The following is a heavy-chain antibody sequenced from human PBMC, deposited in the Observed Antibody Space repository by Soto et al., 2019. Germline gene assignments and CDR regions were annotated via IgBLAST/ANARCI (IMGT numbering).Heavy chain of an antibody. CDR1: GGTFNTYS. V-gene: IGHV1-69*02. CDR2: IIPIVGIA. CDR3: ARAMVVGATGAFDI. J-gene: IGHJ3*02. D-gene: IGHD2-15*01. Sequence: QVQLVQSGAEVKKPGSSVKVSCQAAGGTFNTYSINWVRQAPGQGLEWMGRIIPIVGIAKYAQKFQGRVAMTADKSTSTAYMMEVNRLRPEDTAMYYCARAMVVGATGAFDIWGQGTMVTVSS.